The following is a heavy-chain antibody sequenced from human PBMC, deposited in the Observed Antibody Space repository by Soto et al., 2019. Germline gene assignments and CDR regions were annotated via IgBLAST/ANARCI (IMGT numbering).Heavy chain of an antibody. CDR2: MNPNSGNT. D-gene: IGHD3-3*01. V-gene: IGHV1-8*01. CDR3: ARVVRDGIRLFEWPAY. J-gene: IGHJ4*02. Sequence: ASVKVSCKASGYTFTSYDINWVRQATGQGLEWMGWMNPNSGNTGYAQKFQGRVTMTRNTSISTAYMELSSLRSEDTAVYYCARVVRDGIRLFEWPAYWGQGTLVTVSS. CDR1: GYTFTSYD.